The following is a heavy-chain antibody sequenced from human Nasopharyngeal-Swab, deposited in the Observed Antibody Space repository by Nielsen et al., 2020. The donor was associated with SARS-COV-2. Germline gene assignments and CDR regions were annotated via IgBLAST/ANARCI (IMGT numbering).Heavy chain of an antibody. CDR3: ASPRGYYDSSGAFDY. CDR1: EFTFSSYS. J-gene: IGHJ4*02. D-gene: IGHD3-22*01. CDR2: ISSSSSYI. V-gene: IGHV3-21*01. Sequence: GESLKISCAASEFTFSSYSMNWVRQAPGKGLEWVSSISSSSSYIYYADSVKGRFTISRDNAKNSLYLQMNSLRAEDTAVYYCASPRGYYDSSGAFDYWGQGTLVTVSS.